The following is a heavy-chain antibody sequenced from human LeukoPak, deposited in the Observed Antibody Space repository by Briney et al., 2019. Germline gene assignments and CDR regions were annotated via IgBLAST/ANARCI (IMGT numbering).Heavy chain of an antibody. CDR3: ARDLLTGYTSYYYYYGMDV. CDR1: GGTFSSYA. D-gene: IGHD3-9*01. J-gene: IGHJ6*02. Sequence: SVKVSCKASGGTFSSYAISWARQAPGQGLEWMGRIIPILGIANYAQKFQGRVTITADKSTSTAYMELSSLRSEDTAVYYCARDLLTGYTSYYYYYGMDVWGQGTTVTVSS. CDR2: IIPILGIA. V-gene: IGHV1-69*04.